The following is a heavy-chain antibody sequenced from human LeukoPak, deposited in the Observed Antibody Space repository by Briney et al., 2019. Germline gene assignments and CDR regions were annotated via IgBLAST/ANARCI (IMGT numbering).Heavy chain of an antibody. CDR1: GFTFGDYA. V-gene: IGHV3-21*01. CDR2: ISSSSSYI. CDR3: ARGSADFDY. J-gene: IGHJ4*02. Sequence: PGGSLRLSCTASGFTFGDYAMSWFRQAPGKGLEWVSSISSSSSYIYYADSVKGRFTISRDNAKNSLYLQMNSLRAEDTAVYYCARGSADFDYWGQGTLVTVSS.